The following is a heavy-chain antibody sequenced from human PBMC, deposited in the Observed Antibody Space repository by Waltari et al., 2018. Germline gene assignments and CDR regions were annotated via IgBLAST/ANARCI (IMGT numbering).Heavy chain of an antibody. CDR3: ARGRLLRLPPPNWFDP. CDR1: GGSFRGYY. D-gene: IGHD3-3*01. CDR2: INHSGST. V-gene: IGHV4-34*01. Sequence: QVQLQQWGAGLLKPSETLSLTCAVYGGSFRGYYWSWIRQPPGKGLEWIGEINHSGSTNYNPSLKSRVTISVDTSKNQFSLKLSSVTAADTAVYYCARGRLLRLPPPNWFDPWGQGTLVTVSS. J-gene: IGHJ5*02.